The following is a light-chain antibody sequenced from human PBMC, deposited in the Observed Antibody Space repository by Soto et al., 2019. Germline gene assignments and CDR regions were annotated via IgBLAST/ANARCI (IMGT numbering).Light chain of an antibody. V-gene: IGLV2-23*01. J-gene: IGLJ1*01. CDR3: CSFASSSTFYV. CDR1: ASDVGSSNL. Sequence: QSVLTQPASVSGSPGQSITISCTGTASDVGSSNLVSWYQQYPGKAPKLIIYEGRRRPSGVSGRFSGPKSGNTASLTISGLQAEDEAEYYCCSFASSSTFYVFGTGTKVTV. CDR2: EGR.